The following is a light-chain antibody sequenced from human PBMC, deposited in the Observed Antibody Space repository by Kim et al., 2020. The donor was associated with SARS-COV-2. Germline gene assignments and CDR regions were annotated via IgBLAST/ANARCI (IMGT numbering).Light chain of an antibody. J-gene: IGLJ3*02. CDR2: GKN. CDR1: SLRSYY. CDR3: NSRDSSGNHRWV. V-gene: IGLV3-19*01. Sequence: SSELTQDPAVSVALGQTVRITCQGDSLRSYYASWYQQKPGQAPVLVIYGKNNRPSGIPDRFSGSSSGNTASLTITGAQAEDEADYYCNSRDSSGNHRWVFGGGTQRPS.